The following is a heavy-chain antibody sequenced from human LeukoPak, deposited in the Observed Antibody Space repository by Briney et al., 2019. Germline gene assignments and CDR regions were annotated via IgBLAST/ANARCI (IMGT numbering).Heavy chain of an antibody. CDR2: ISGSGGST. J-gene: IGHJ4*02. Sequence: PGGSLRLSCAASGFTFSSYAMSWVRQAPGKGLEWVSAISGSGGSTYYADSVKGRFTISRDNSKNTLYLQMNSLRAEDTAVYYCAKASSSGYYSFYFDYWGQGTLVTVSS. D-gene: IGHD3-22*01. CDR3: AKASSSGYYSFYFDY. V-gene: IGHV3-23*01. CDR1: GFTFSSYA.